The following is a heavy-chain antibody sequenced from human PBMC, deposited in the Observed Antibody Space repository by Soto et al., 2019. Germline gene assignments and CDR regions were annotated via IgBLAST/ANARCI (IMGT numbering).Heavy chain of an antibody. Sequence: PSETLSLTCTVSGGSINNYYWSWIRQPPGKGLEWIGYIYYSGSTNYNPSLRSRVTISVDTSKNQFSLKLSSVTAADTAVYYCAREMDYGGKFDPWGQGTLVTVYS. D-gene: IGHD4-17*01. CDR1: GGSINNYY. CDR3: AREMDYGGKFDP. CDR2: IYYSGST. V-gene: IGHV4-59*12. J-gene: IGHJ5*02.